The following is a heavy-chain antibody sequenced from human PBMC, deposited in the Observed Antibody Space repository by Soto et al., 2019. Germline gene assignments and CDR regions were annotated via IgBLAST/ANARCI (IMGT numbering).Heavy chain of an antibody. CDR2: IASNSGAI. Sequence: EVHLVESGGGLVQPGRSLRLSCTASGFTFDDYAMHWVRQAPGKGLEWVSGIASNSGAIGYAASVEGRFTISRDNAKNSLYLQMNSLRDEDTALYYCTKGDRATSTRYFDHWGQGTLVAVSS. J-gene: IGHJ4*02. CDR1: GFTFDDYA. CDR3: TKGDRATSTRYFDH. V-gene: IGHV3-9*01. D-gene: IGHD2-2*01.